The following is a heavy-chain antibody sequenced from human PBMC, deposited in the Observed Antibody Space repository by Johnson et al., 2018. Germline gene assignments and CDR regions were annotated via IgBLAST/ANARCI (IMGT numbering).Heavy chain of an antibody. Sequence: QVQLVESGGGVVQPGRSLRLSCVASGFSFNTYAMHWVRQAPGKGLAGVAVIWSDGSKKSYGDSVKGRFTISRDISKNTRYLQMNSLRVEDTALYYCARDRVIFGVVIYGMDVWGPGTTVTVSS. CDR2: IWSDGSKK. V-gene: IGHV3-33*01. CDR3: ARDRVIFGVVIYGMDV. D-gene: IGHD3-3*01. CDR1: GFSFNTYA. J-gene: IGHJ6*02.